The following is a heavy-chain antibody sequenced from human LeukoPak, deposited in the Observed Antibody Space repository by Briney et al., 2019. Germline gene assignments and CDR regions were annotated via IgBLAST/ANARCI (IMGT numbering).Heavy chain of an antibody. Sequence: SETLSLTCTVSGYPISSGYYWGWIRQPPGKGLEWIGSIYHGGSTYYNPPLKSRVTISVDTSKNQFSLKLSSVTAADTAVYFCARDSWPEVVRFDYWGQGTLVTVSS. CDR2: IYHGGST. CDR3: ARDSWPEVVRFDY. D-gene: IGHD1-14*01. CDR1: GYPISSGYY. V-gene: IGHV4-38-2*02. J-gene: IGHJ4*02.